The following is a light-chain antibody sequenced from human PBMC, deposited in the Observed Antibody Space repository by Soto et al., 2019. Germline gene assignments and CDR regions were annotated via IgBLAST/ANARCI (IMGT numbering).Light chain of an antibody. V-gene: IGKV3-20*01. Sequence: EIVLTQSPGTLSLSPGERATLSCGARQNIINRFLAWYQQKPGQAPRLLIYAASTRAAGIPDRFSGSGSGTDFTLTLSRLEPEDFAVYFCQQYGDSPITFGQGTRLE. CDR3: QQYGDSPIT. CDR2: AAS. CDR1: QNIINRF. J-gene: IGKJ5*01.